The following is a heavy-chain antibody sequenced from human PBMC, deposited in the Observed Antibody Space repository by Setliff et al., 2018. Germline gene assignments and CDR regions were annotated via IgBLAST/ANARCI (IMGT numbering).Heavy chain of an antibody. CDR1: GGSISSSSYY. CDR2: IYYSGST. Sequence: KPSETLSLTCTVSGGSISSSSYYWGWIRQPPGKGLEWIGSIYYSGSTYYNPSLKSRVTISVDTSKKQFPLKLSSVTAADTAVYYCARDVRVASSSWFKSAFDIWGQGTMVTVSS. J-gene: IGHJ3*02. V-gene: IGHV4-39*06. D-gene: IGHD6-13*01. CDR3: ARDVRVASSSWFKSAFDI.